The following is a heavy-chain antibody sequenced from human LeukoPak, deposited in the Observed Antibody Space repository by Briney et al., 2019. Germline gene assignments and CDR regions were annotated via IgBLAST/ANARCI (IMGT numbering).Heavy chain of an antibody. CDR2: INPNSGGT. CDR1: GYTFTGYY. D-gene: IGHD2/OR15-2a*01. Sequence: GASVKVFCKASGYTFTGYYMHWVRQAPGQGLEWKGWINPNSGGTNYAQKFQGRVTMTRDTSISTAYMELSRLRSDDTAVYYCARDNKDDAFDIWGQGTMVTVSS. J-gene: IGHJ3*02. V-gene: IGHV1-2*02. CDR3: ARDNKDDAFDI.